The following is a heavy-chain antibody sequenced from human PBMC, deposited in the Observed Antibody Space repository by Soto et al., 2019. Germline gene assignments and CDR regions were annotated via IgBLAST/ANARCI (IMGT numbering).Heavy chain of an antibody. CDR3: ARDRLVVVPATLIYGMDV. V-gene: IGHV3-21*01. D-gene: IGHD2-2*01. Sequence: GGSLRLSCAASGFTFSSYSMNWVRQAPGKGLEWVSSISSSSSYIYYADSVKGRFTISRDNAKNSLYLQMNSLRAEDTAVYYCARDRLVVVPATLIYGMDVWGQGTTVTVSS. CDR1: GFTFSSYS. CDR2: ISSSSSYI. J-gene: IGHJ6*02.